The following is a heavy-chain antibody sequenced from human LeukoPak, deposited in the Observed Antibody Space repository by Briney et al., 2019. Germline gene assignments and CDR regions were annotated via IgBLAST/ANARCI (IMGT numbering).Heavy chain of an antibody. D-gene: IGHD6-19*01. V-gene: IGHV4-39*01. CDR1: GGSISSSPYY. CDR2: LYYSGST. CDR3: ARHASVDGNWPRPLDY. J-gene: IGHJ4*02. Sequence: SETLSLTCTVSGGSISSSPYYWGWIRQPPGKGLEWIGKLYYSGSTYYNPSLKTRVTISVDTSKNQFSLKLTSVTAADTAVYYCARHASVDGNWPRPLDYWGQGSLITVSS.